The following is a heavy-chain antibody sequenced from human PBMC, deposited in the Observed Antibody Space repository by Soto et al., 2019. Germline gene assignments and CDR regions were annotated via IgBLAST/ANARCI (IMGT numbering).Heavy chain of an antibody. D-gene: IGHD2-2*01. CDR1: GGSISSSNYY. CDR2: IFYSGYT. J-gene: IGHJ5*02. V-gene: IGHV4-39*01. Sequence: SETLSLTCTVSGGSISSSNYYWGWIRQPPGKGLEWIGSIFYSGYTYYNPSLKSRVTISVDTSKNQFSLKLNSVTAADTAVYYCARGGRIVLVPAADNNWFDPWGQGTLVTSPQ. CDR3: ARGGRIVLVPAADNNWFDP.